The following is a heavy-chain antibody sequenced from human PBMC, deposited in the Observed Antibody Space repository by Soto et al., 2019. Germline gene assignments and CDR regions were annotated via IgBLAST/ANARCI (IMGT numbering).Heavy chain of an antibody. J-gene: IGHJ6*02. CDR2: IKQDGSEK. CDR3: ARDGDASGWYHYGMDV. V-gene: IGHV3-7*01. Sequence: PVGSLRLSCAASGFSLSSYWMNWVRQAPGKGLEWVANIKQDGSEKYYVDSVKGRFFISRDNAKNSLYLQVNSLRAEDTAVYYCARDGDASGWYHYGMDVWGQGTMVTVSS. CDR1: GFSLSSYW. D-gene: IGHD6-19*01.